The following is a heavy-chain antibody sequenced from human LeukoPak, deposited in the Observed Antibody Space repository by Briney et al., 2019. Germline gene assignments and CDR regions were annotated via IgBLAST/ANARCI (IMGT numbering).Heavy chain of an antibody. CDR3: ARDAPRIVGAFDI. CDR2: IKQDGSEK. D-gene: IGHD1-26*01. J-gene: IGHJ3*02. CDR1: GFTFSSYW. Sequence: GGSLRLSCAASGFTFSSYWMSWVRQAPGKGLEWVANIKQDGSEKYYVDSVKGRFTISRDNAKNSLYLQMNSLRAEDTAVYYCARDAPRIVGAFDIWGQGTMVTVSS. V-gene: IGHV3-7*03.